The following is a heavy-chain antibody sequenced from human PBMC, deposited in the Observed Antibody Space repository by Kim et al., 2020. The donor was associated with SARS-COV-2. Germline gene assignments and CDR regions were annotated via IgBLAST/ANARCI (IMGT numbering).Heavy chain of an antibody. V-gene: IGHV4-39*01. D-gene: IGHD3-3*01. CDR2: IYYSGST. CDR3: AGEQTPHYDFWSGARNFDY. Sequence: SETLSLTCTVSGGSISSSSYYWGWIRQPPGKGLEWIGSIYYSGSTYYNPSPKSRVTISVDTSKNQFSLKLSSVTAADTAVYYCAGEQTPHYDFWSGARNFDYWGQGTLVTVSS. J-gene: IGHJ4*02. CDR1: GGSISSSSYY.